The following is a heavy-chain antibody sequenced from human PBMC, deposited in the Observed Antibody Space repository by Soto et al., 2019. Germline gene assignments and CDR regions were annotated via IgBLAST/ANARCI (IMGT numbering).Heavy chain of an antibody. CDR1: GFTVSSNY. Sequence: QPGGSLRLSCAASGFTVSSNYMSWVRQAPGKGLEWVSVIYSGGSTYYADSVKGRFTISRDNSKNTLYLQMNSLRAEDTAVYYCARGVRDIVVVPAAMSDYYYYMDVWGKGTTVTVSS. J-gene: IGHJ6*03. CDR2: IYSGGST. CDR3: ARGVRDIVVVPAAMSDYYYYMDV. D-gene: IGHD2-2*01. V-gene: IGHV3-66*01.